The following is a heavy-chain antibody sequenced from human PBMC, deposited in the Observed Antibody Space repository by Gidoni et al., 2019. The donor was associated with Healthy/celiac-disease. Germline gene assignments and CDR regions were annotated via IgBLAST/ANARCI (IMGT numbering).Heavy chain of an antibody. Sequence: SWVRQAPGKGLGWVSVIYSGGSRYYADSVKGRFTISRDNSKNTLYLQMNSLRAGDTAVYYCARGDGDFDYWGQGTLVTVSS. D-gene: IGHD4-17*01. J-gene: IGHJ4*02. CDR2: IYSGGSR. V-gene: IGHV3-66*01. CDR3: ARGDGDFDY.